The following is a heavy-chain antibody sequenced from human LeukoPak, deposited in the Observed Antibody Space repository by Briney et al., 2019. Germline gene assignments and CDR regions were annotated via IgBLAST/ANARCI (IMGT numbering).Heavy chain of an antibody. CDR2: IWHDGSHK. V-gene: IGHV3-33*01. CDR3: ARELFGSGSYPDF. D-gene: IGHD3-10*01. J-gene: IGHJ4*02. Sequence: PGGSLRLSCAASGVAFNTYAMHWVRQAPGQGLEWVALIWHDGSHKFYSNSVRGQFTISRDNSKNTVSLQMNNLRPEDTAVYYCARELFGSGSYPDFWGQGTLVTVSS. CDR1: GVAFNTYA.